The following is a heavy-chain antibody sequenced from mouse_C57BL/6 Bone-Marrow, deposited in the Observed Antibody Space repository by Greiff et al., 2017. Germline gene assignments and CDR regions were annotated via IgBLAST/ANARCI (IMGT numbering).Heavy chain of an antibody. V-gene: IGHV1-85*01. Sequence: VQLQQPGPELVKPGASVKLSCKASGYTFTSYDINWVKQRPGQGLEWIGWIYPSDGSTKYNEKFKGKATLTVDTSSSTAYMELNSLTSEDSAVYCCASPWGDFDDWGQGTTLTVSS. CDR1: GYTFTSYD. CDR3: ASPWGDFDD. J-gene: IGHJ2*01. CDR2: IYPSDGST.